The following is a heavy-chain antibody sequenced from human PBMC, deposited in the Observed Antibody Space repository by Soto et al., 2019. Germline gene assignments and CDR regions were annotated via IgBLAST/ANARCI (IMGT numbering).Heavy chain of an antibody. CDR2: ISGSGGST. Sequence: PGGSLRLSCAASGFTFSSYAMSWVRQAPGKGLEWVSAISGSGGSTYYADSVKGRFTISRDNSKNKLYLQMNSLRAEDTAVYYCATATYCSSTSCYAVGGSYYYYGMDVWGQGTTGTFSS. D-gene: IGHD2-2*01. CDR3: ATATYCSSTSCYAVGGSYYYYGMDV. J-gene: IGHJ6*02. V-gene: IGHV3-23*01. CDR1: GFTFSSYA.